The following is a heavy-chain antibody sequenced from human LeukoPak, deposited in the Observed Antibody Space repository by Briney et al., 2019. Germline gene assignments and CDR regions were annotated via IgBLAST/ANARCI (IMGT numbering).Heavy chain of an antibody. CDR3: ARDHLSGYSYRDAFDI. CDR2: IIPIFGTA. V-gene: IGHV1-69*13. CDR1: GGTFSSYA. J-gene: IGHJ3*02. Sequence: SVKVPCKASGGTFSSYAISWVRQAPGQGLEWMGGIIPIFGTANYAQKFQGRVTITADESTSTAYMELSSLRSEDTAVYYCARDHLSGYSYRDAFDIWAKGQWSPSLQ. D-gene: IGHD5-18*01.